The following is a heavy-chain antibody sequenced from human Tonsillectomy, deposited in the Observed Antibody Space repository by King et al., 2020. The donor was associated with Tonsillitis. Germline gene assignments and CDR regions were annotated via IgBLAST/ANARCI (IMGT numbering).Heavy chain of an antibody. CDR1: GFTFSSHW. Sequence: VQLVESGGGWVQPGGSLRLSCGASGFTFSSHWWIWVRQAPGKGVVGGANINPEGRRDFYVDSVKGRFRTSRDNAKNSLYLQMNSLRAEDTAVYYCAREAIIPGMKMNDAFDIWGQGSMVTVSS. J-gene: IGHJ3*02. D-gene: IGHD1-20*01. V-gene: IGHV3-7*03. CDR3: AREAIIPGMKMNDAFDI. CDR2: INPEGRRD.